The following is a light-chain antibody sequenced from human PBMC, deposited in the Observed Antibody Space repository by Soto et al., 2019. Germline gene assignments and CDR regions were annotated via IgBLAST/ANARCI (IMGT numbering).Light chain of an antibody. CDR1: QSVSSSS. CDR2: GAS. V-gene: IGKV3-20*01. J-gene: IGKJ1*01. CDR3: QQYGSSLTWT. Sequence: EIVLTQSPGTLSLSPGERATLSCRASQSVSSSSLAWYQQKPGQAPRLLIYGASSRATGIPDRFSSSGSGTDFTLTISRLEPEDFAVYYCQQYGSSLTWTFGQGTKVEIK.